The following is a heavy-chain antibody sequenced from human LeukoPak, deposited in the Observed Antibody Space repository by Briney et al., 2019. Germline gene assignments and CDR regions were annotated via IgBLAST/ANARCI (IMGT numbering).Heavy chain of an antibody. CDR1: GFTFSSYS. D-gene: IGHD6-13*01. CDR3: AVAAAGLPHFDY. CDR2: ISSSSSYI. Sequence: PGGSLRLSCAASGFTFSSYSMNWVRQAPGKRLEWVSSISSSSSYIYYADSVKGRFTISRDNAKNSLYLQMNSLRAEDTAVYYCAVAAAGLPHFDYWGQGTLVTVSS. V-gene: IGHV3-21*01. J-gene: IGHJ4*02.